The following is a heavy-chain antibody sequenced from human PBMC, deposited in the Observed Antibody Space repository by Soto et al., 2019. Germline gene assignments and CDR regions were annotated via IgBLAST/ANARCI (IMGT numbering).Heavy chain of an antibody. V-gene: IGHV3-30*03. J-gene: IGHJ4*02. CDR1: GFTFSSYG. CDR2: ISYDGSNK. CDR3: LALGSYFDY. Sequence: QVQLVESGGDVVQPGRSLRLSCAASGFTFSSYGMHWVRQAPGKGLEWVAVISYDGSNKYYADSVKGRFTISRDNSKNTLYLQMNSLRAEDTAVYYCLALGSYFDYWGQGTLVTVSS. D-gene: IGHD1-26*01.